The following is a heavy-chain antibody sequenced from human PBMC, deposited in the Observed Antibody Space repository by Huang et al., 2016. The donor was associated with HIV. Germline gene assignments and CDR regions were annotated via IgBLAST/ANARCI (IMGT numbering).Heavy chain of an antibody. J-gene: IGHJ6*03. Sequence: QVQLVESGGGVVQPGRSLRLSCAASGFTFSSHAMHWVRQSPGKGLEWLAVISFDGSRTYYTYSVKGRFTISRDNSRNTLYLLMNSLRADDTSVYYCARVPFKMLNYYMDVWGRGTTVTVSS. D-gene: IGHD2-8*01. CDR2: ISFDGSRT. CDR1: GFTFSSHA. CDR3: ARVPFKMLNYYMDV. V-gene: IGHV3-30-3*01.